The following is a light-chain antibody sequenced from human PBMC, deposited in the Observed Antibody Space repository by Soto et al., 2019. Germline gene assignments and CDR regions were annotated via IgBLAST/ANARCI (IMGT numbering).Light chain of an antibody. CDR2: DAS. V-gene: IGKV3-11*01. CDR3: QQRGSWPYT. Sequence: IVLTPSPDTLSLSPVAGATLSCRASQDVSVSLAWYQQRPGQAPRLLIHDASNRAAGIPARFSAYGSGTDFTLIIGSLEPEDSALYYCQQRGSWPYTFGQGTKVDI. J-gene: IGKJ2*01. CDR1: QDVSVS.